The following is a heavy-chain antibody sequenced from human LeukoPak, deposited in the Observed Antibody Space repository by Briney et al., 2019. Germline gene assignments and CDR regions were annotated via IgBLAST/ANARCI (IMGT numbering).Heavy chain of an antibody. CDR1: GYTFTSYG. V-gene: IGHV1-18*04. CDR3: ARTSGGSGSYHDYYYYGMDV. Sequence: ASVKVSCKASGYTFTSYGISWVRQAPGQGLEWMGWISAYNGNTNYAQKLQGRVTMTTYTSTSTAYMELRSLRSDDTAVYYCARTSGGSGSYHDYYYYGMDVWGKGTTVTVSS. D-gene: IGHD3-10*01. CDR2: ISAYNGNT. J-gene: IGHJ6*04.